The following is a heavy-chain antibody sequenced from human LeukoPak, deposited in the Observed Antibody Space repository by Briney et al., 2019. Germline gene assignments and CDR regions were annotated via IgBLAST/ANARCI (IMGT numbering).Heavy chain of an antibody. V-gene: IGHV1-46*01. CDR2: INPSGGST. Sequence: ASVKVSCKASGYTFTSYYMHWVRQAPGQGLEWMGIINPSGGSTSYAQKFQGRVTMTRDMSTSTVCMELSSLRSEDTAVYYCARGPLVAARLDYWGQGTLVTVSS. J-gene: IGHJ4*02. CDR3: ARGPLVAARLDY. CDR1: GYTFTSYY. D-gene: IGHD6-6*01.